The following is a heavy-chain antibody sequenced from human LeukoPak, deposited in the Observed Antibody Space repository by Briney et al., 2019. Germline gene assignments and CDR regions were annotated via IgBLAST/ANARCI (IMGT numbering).Heavy chain of an antibody. V-gene: IGHV1-8*01. Sequence: ASVKVSCKASGYTFTSYDINWVRQATGQGLEWMGWMNPNSGNTGYAQKFQGRVTMTRNTSTSTAYMELSSLRSEDTAVYYCARGIAAAIDYYYYYMDVWGKGTTVTVSS. CDR1: GYTFTSYD. J-gene: IGHJ6*03. CDR3: ARGIAAAIDYYYYYMDV. D-gene: IGHD6-13*01. CDR2: MNPNSGNT.